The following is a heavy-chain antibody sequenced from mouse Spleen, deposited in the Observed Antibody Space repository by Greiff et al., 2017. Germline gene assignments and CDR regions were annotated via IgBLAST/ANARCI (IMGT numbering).Heavy chain of an antibody. CDR3: AKDDYMFAY. CDR1: GFPFTSYG. V-gene: IGHV2-3*01. J-gene: IGHJ3*01. Sequence: VMLVESGPGLVAPSQTLSITCTVSGFPFTSYGVSWVRQPPGKGLEWLGVIWGDGSTNYHSALISRLSISKDNSKSHVFLKLNRLQTDDTATYCCAKDDYMFAYWGQGTLGTVSA. D-gene: IGHD2-4*01. CDR2: IWGDGST.